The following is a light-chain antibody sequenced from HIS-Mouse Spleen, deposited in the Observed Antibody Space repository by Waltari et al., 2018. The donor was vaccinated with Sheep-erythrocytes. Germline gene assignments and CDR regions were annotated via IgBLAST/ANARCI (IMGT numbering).Light chain of an antibody. V-gene: IGLV3-1*01. CDR1: KLGDKY. CDR3: QAWDSSTAV. CDR2: QDS. J-gene: IGLJ2*01. Sequence: SYELTQPPSVSVSPGQTASITCSGAKLGDKYACWYQQKPGQSPVLVNYQDSKRPSGIPERFSGSNSGNTATLTISGTQAMDEADYYCQAWDSSTAVFGGGTKLTVL.